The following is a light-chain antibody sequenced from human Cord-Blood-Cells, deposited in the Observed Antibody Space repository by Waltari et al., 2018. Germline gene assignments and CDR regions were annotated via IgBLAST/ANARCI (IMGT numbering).Light chain of an antibody. V-gene: IGLV2-14*01. CDR2: DVS. J-gene: IGLJ2*01. CDR3: SSYTSSSTLV. Sequence: QSALTQPASVSGSPGPSITISCTGTSSDVGGYNYVSWYQQHPDKAPKLMIYDVSKRPSGVSNRFSGSKSGNTASLTISGLQAEDEADYYCSSYTSSSTLVFGGGTKLTVL. CDR1: SSDVGGYNY.